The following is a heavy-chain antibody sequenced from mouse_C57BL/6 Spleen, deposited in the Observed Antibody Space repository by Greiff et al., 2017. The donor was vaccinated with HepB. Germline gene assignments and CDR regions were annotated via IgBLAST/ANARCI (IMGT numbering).Heavy chain of an antibody. D-gene: IGHD2-3*01. CDR1: GYTFTSYW. CDR2: IDPSDSYT. Sequence: QVQLQQPGAELVMPGASVKLSCKASGYTFTSYWMHWVKQRPGQGLEWIGEIDPSDSYTNYNQKFKGKSTLTVDKSSSTAYIQLSSLTSEVSAVSYCAIIYDCYHPYFDYWGPGPTLPFSS. J-gene: IGHJ2*01. V-gene: IGHV1-69*01. CDR3: AIIYDCYHPYFDY.